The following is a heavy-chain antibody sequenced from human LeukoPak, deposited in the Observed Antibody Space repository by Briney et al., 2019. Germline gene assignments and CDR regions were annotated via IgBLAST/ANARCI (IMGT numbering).Heavy chain of an antibody. V-gene: IGHV4-31*02. D-gene: IGHD1-14*01. CDR1: YX. Sequence: YXWXXVRXXXGXGLEWIGYIYYSGSTYYNPSLKSRVTISVDTSENLFSLKLTSVTAADTAVYYCARSPEYYFDYWGQGTLVTVSS. CDR3: ARSPEYYFDY. J-gene: IGHJ4*02. CDR2: IYYSGST.